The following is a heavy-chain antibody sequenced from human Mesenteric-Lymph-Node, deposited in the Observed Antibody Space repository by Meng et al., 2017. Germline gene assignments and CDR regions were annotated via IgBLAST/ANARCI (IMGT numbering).Heavy chain of an antibody. CDR3: ARYDYGGNSMSFDY. D-gene: IGHD4-23*01. V-gene: IGHV1-18*01. Sequence: ASVKVSCKASGYTFSRYGMTWVRQAPGQGLEWMGWISGYNGNTKYAQEYQGRVTMTTDTSTNTAYLGMRSLRSDDTAVFYCARYDYGGNSMSFDYWGQGTLVTVSS. J-gene: IGHJ4*02. CDR2: ISGYNGNT. CDR1: GYTFSRYG.